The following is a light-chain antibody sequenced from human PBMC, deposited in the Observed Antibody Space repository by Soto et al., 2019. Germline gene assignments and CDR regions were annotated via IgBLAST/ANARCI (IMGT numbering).Light chain of an antibody. CDR1: SSDVGGYNY. V-gene: IGLV2-14*01. Sequence: QSVLTQPASVSGSPGQSITISCTGTSSDVGGYNYVSWYQKHPGTAPKLMIYDVSNRPSGVSNRFSGSKSGNTASLTISGLQAEDEADYYCSSYTSSSTLLYVFGTGTKVTVL. J-gene: IGLJ1*01. CDR3: SSYTSSSTLLYV. CDR2: DVS.